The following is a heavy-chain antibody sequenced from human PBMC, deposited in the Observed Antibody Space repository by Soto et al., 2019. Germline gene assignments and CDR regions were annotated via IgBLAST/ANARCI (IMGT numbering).Heavy chain of an antibody. CDR3: ARQAYHYDTYSFGY. D-gene: IGHD3-22*01. Sequence: GESLKISCKASGYTFTSYWIGWVRQMPGKGLEWMGIIYPSNSETRFSPSFQGQVTSSADKSIFTAYLQWSSLKASDTAIYYCARQAYHYDTYSFGYWGQGTLVTVSS. CDR2: IYPSNSET. J-gene: IGHJ4*02. CDR1: GYTFTSYW. V-gene: IGHV5-51*01.